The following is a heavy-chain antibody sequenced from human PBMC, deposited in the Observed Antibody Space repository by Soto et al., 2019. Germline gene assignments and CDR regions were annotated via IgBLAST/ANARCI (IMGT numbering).Heavy chain of an antibody. V-gene: IGHV3-23*01. CDR2: IGGSGGST. CDR1: GFTFGSYA. D-gene: IGHD6-19*01. CDR3: AKDRSSSGWYYFDY. J-gene: IGHJ4*02. Sequence: PGGSLRLSCAASGFTFGSYAMSLVRQAPGKGLEWVSAIGGSGGSTYYADSVKGRFTITRDNSKNTLYLQMNSLRAEDTAVYYCAKDRSSSGWYYFDYWGQGTLVTVSS.